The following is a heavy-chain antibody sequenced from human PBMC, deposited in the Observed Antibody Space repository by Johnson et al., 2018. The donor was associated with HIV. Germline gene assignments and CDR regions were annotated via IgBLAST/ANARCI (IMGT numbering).Heavy chain of an antibody. CDR3: TGENGLGESSLVFDI. J-gene: IGHJ3*02. D-gene: IGHD3-16*02. CDR2: LSWHSGSI. CDR1: GFTFSSYA. V-gene: IGHV3-9*01. Sequence: VQLVESGGGVVQPGRSLRLSCAASGFTFSSYAMHWVRQAPGKGLAWVSGLSWHSGSIGSAASVTGRFTLSRDNSKKTLYLQMNSLSAEDTAVYDCTGENGLGESSLVFDIWGQGTMVTVSS.